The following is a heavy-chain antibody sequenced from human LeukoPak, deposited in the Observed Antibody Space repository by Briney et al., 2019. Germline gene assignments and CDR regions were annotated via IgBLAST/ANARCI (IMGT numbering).Heavy chain of an antibody. CDR3: ARGYGDKDYFDY. V-gene: IGHV4-34*01. CDR2: INHSGST. D-gene: IGHD4-17*01. Sequence: KPSETLSLTCAVYGGSFSGYYWSWIRQPPGKGLEWIGEINHSGSTNYNPSLKSRVTISVDTSKNQFSLKLSSVTAADTAVYYCARGYGDKDYFDYWGQGTLVTVSS. CDR1: GGSFSGYY. J-gene: IGHJ4*02.